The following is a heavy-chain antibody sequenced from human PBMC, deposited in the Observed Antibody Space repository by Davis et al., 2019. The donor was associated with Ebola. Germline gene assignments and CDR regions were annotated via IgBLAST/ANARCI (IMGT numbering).Heavy chain of an antibody. Sequence: GESLKISCAASGFTFSSYWMHWVRQAPGKGLVWVSRINSDGSSTTYADSVKGRFTISRDNAKNSLYLQMNSLRAEDTAVYYCAREYKQTGNDYWGQGTLVTVSS. V-gene: IGHV3-74*01. CDR1: GFTFSSYW. CDR2: INSDGSST. J-gene: IGHJ4*02. CDR3: AREYKQTGNDY. D-gene: IGHD1-14*01.